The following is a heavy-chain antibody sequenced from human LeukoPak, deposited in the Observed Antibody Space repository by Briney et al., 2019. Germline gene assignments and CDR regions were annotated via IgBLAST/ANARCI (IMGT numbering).Heavy chain of an antibody. D-gene: IGHD6-13*01. CDR1: GFTFSSYA. Sequence: PGGSLRLSCSASGFTFSSYAMHWVRQAPGKGLEWVSTISGSGGTTYYADSVKGRFTISRDNSKNTLFLQMNSLRAEDTAVYYCAKGDNSTWTVDYWGQGTLVTVSS. CDR2: ISGSGGTT. CDR3: AKGDNSTWTVDY. V-gene: IGHV3-23*01. J-gene: IGHJ4*02.